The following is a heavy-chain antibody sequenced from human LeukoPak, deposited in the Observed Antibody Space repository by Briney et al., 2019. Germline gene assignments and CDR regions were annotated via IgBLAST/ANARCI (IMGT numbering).Heavy chain of an antibody. CDR1: GFTLSSYS. Sequence: GGSLRLSCAASGFTLSSYSMNWVRQAPGKGLEWVSSISTSSSYIYYADSVKGRFTISRDNAKNSLYLQMNSLRAEDTAVYYCARGLWFGELGYDYWGQGTLVTVSS. V-gene: IGHV3-21*01. J-gene: IGHJ4*02. D-gene: IGHD3-10*01. CDR2: ISTSSSYI. CDR3: ARGLWFGELGYDY.